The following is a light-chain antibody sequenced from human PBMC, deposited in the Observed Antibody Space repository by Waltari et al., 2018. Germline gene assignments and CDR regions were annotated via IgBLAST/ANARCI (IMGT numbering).Light chain of an antibody. V-gene: IGLV2-11*01. CDR1: SSDGGCYNY. CDR3: CSYAGSYTYV. J-gene: IGLJ1*01. CDR2: DVS. Sequence: QSALTQPRSVSGSPGQSVTISCTGTSSDGGCYNYCPWYQQHPGKAPKLMIYDVSKRPSGVPDRFSGSKSGNTASLTISGLQAEDEADYYCCSYAGSYTYVFGTGTKVTVL.